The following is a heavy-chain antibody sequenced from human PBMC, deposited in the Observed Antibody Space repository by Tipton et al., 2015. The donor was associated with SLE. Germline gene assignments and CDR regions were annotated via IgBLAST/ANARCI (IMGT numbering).Heavy chain of an antibody. CDR2: IYHTESS. D-gene: IGHD6-19*01. V-gene: IGHV4-30-2*01. J-gene: IGHJ6*03. Sequence: TLSLTCAVSGASISSGGYAWSWIRQPPGKGLEWIGDIYHTESSYYNPSLKSRVVISIDRSNNEFSLRLSSVTAADTAVYYCARGVAGYYYFYYLDVWGEGTTVTVSS. CDR3: ARGVAGYYYFYYLDV. CDR1: GASISSGGYA.